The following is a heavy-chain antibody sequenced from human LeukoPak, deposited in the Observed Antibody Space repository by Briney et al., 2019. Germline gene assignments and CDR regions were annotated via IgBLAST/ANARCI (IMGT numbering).Heavy chain of an antibody. CDR3: TRVTTLTHYSYDY. J-gene: IGHJ4*01. Sequence: GGSLRLSCAASGFTFSDHHMDWVRHAPGKALECVGRTRNKAKRHPTEYAASVKDRIPISKDGSKSSLYLQMKSLKTEATAMYYCTRVTTLTHYSYDYWGQGTLVTVSS. CDR2: TRNKAKRHPT. CDR1: GFTFSDHH. D-gene: IGHD4-17*01. V-gene: IGHV3-72*01.